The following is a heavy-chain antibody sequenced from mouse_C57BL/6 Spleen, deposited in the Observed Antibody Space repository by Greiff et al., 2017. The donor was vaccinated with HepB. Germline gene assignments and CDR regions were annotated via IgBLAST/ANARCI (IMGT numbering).Heavy chain of an antibody. V-gene: IGHV1-72*01. CDR1: GYTFTSYW. CDR2: IDPNSGGT. D-gene: IGHD1-1*01. J-gene: IGHJ1*03. Sequence: VQLQQPGAELVKPGASVKLSCKASGYTFTSYWMHWVKQRPGRGLEWIGRIDPNSGGTKYNEKFKSKATLTVDKPSSTAYMQLSSLTSEDSAVYYCARDTTVVATYWYFDVWGTGTTVTVSS. CDR3: ARDTTVVATYWYFDV.